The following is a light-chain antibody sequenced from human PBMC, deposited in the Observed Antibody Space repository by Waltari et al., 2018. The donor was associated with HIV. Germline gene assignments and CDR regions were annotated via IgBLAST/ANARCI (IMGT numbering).Light chain of an antibody. CDR3: SSYTSSSTRV. CDR2: DVS. Sequence: QSALTQPASVSGSPGPSITISCTGTSSDVGGYNYFSWYQRHPGKAPKLMIYDVSNRPSGVSNRFAGSKSGNTASLTISGLQAEDEADYYCSSYTSSSTRVFGGGTTVTVL. J-gene: IGLJ3*02. CDR1: SSDVGGYNY. V-gene: IGLV2-14*03.